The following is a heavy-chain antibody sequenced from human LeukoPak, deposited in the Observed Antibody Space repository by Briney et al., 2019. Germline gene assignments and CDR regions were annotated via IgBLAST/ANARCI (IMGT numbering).Heavy chain of an antibody. CDR2: IIPISGTA. Sequence: SVKVSCKASGYTFSIYALIWVRQAPGQGPEWIGGIIPISGTAKYAQKLQGRVTISADMSTGTAYMELSSLSSEDTAVYYCAGSYNTYYAQDYWGQGALVTVSS. CDR3: AGSYNTYYAQDY. D-gene: IGHD1-14*01. CDR1: GYTFSIYA. J-gene: IGHJ4*02. V-gene: IGHV1-69*06.